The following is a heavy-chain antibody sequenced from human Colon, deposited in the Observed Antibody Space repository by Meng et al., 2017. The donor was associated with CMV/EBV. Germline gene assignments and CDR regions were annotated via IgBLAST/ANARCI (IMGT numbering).Heavy chain of an antibody. V-gene: IGHV1-2*02. J-gene: IGHJ4*02. CDR2: INPYSGDT. Sequence: QVHLMQSGAWMREPGASVKVSCKASGYPFTGYLIHWVRQAPGQGLEWMGWINPYSGDTIYAQKFEVGVTMTRDASITTAYLELSSLKSDDTAVYYCGTFGGDFDYWGQGTLVTVSS. D-gene: IGHD3-3*01. CDR1: GYPFTGYL. CDR3: GTFGGDFDY.